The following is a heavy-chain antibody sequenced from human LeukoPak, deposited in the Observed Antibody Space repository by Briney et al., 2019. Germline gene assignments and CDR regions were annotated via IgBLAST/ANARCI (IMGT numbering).Heavy chain of an antibody. J-gene: IGHJ3*02. Sequence: ASVKVSCKASGYTFTGYYMHWVRQAPGQGLEWMGWINPNSGGTNYAQKFQGRVTMTRDTSISTAYMELSRLRSDDTAVYYCAREAPAGESAFDIWGQGTMVTVSS. CDR2: INPNSGGT. V-gene: IGHV1-2*02. CDR1: GYTFTGYY. CDR3: AREAPAGESAFDI. D-gene: IGHD1-14*01.